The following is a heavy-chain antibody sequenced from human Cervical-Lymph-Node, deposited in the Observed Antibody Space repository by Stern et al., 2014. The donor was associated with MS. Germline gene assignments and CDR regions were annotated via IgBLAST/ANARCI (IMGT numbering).Heavy chain of an antibody. Sequence: VQLVESGPRLVKPSQTLSLTCTVSGASVNAGGYYWNWLRQYPGRGLEWLGYIYSGGTTNYNPFLKSRISISVDTSKNQFSLYLTSVTDADTAVYYCARDASLFGDHDYWGQGTLVVVSS. CDR2: IYSGGTT. CDR3: ARDASLFGDHDY. D-gene: IGHD3-10*02. J-gene: IGHJ4*02. V-gene: IGHV4-31*03. CDR1: GASVNAGGYY.